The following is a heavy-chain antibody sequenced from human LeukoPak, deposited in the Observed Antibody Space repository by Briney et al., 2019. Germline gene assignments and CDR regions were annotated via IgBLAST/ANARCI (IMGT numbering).Heavy chain of an antibody. D-gene: IGHD3-22*01. CDR1: GGTFSSYA. J-gene: IGHJ4*02. Sequence: SVKVSCKASGGTFSSYAISWVRQAPGQGLEWMGGTIPIFGTANYAQKFQGRVTITTDESTSTAYMELSSLRSEDTAVYYCARGPSRMGYYDSSGYYVQFDYWGQGTLVTVSS. V-gene: IGHV1-69*05. CDR2: TIPIFGTA. CDR3: ARGPSRMGYYDSSGYYVQFDY.